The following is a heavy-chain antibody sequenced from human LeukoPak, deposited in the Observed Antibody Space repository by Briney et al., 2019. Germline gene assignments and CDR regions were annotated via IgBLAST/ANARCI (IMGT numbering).Heavy chain of an antibody. CDR1: GGPISSYY. D-gene: IGHD3-10*01. V-gene: IGHV4-4*07. CDR2: IYTSGST. CDR3: ARVPYGSGSDDAFDI. J-gene: IGHJ3*02. Sequence: SETLSLTCTVSGGPISSYYWSWIRQPAGKGLEWIGRIYTSGSTNYNPSLKSRVTMSVDTSKNQFSLKLSSVTAADTAVYYCARVPYGSGSDDAFDIWGQGTMVTVSS.